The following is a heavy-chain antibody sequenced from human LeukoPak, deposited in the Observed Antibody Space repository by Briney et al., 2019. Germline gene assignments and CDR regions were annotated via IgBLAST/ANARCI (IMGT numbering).Heavy chain of an antibody. CDR1: GFTFSSYA. V-gene: IGHV3-23*01. J-gene: IGHJ6*02. Sequence: GGSLRLSCAASGFTFSSYAMSWVRQAPGKGLEWVSAISGSGGSTYYADSVKGRFTISRDNSKNTLYLQMNSLRAEDTAVYYCARGACGGDCYYYYYYGMDVWGQGTTVTVSS. CDR3: ARGACGGDCYYYYYYGMDV. CDR2: ISGSGGST. D-gene: IGHD2-21*02.